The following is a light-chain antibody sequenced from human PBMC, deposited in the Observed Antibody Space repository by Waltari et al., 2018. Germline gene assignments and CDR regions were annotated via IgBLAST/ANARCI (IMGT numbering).Light chain of an antibody. CDR2: DND. J-gene: IGLJ3*02. V-gene: IGLV1-44*01. Sequence: QSVLTQPPSASGTPGQRVTISCSGSSSNIGSNTVNWYQQLPGTTPKLLIYDNDRRPSGVPARFAGSKSGTSASLAISGLQSEDESDYYCAAWDDSLNGFWVFGGGTKLTVL. CDR3: AAWDDSLNGFWV. CDR1: SSNIGSNT.